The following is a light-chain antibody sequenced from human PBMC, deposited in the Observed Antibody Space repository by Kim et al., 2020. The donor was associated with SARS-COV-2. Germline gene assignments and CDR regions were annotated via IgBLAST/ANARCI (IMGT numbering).Light chain of an antibody. CDR2: AAS. Sequence: SASERERGTITCQASQGISSWLAWYQQKPGKAPKLLIYAASSLQSGVPSRFSGSGSGTDFTLTISSMQPEDFATYYCQKANSFPYSFGQGTKLEI. CDR3: QKANSFPYS. V-gene: IGKV1-12*01. CDR1: QGISSW. J-gene: IGKJ2*03.